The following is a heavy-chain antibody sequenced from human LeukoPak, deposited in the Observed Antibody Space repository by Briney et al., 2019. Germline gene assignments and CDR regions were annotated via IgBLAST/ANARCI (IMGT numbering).Heavy chain of an antibody. CDR2: ISSNGGST. Sequence: GGSLRLSCAASGFTFSSYAMHWVRQAPGKGLEYVSAISSNGGSTYYANSVKGRFTISRDNSKNTLYLQMGSLRAEDMAVYYCARETRLIQRGYGGYDQPPFFDYWGQGTLVTVSS. CDR3: ARETRLIQRGYGGYDQPPFFDY. CDR1: GFTFSSYA. D-gene: IGHD5-12*01. V-gene: IGHV3-64*01. J-gene: IGHJ4*02.